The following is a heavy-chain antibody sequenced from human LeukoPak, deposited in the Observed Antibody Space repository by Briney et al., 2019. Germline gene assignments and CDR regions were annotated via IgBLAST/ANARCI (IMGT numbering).Heavy chain of an antibody. CDR3: ARVKYFTFDY. Sequence: SETLSLTCTVSGGSISSSSYYWGWIRQPPGKGLEWIGSIYYSGSTYYNPSLKSRVTISVDTSKNQFSLKLSSVTAADTAVYYCARVKYFTFDYWGQGTLVTVSS. J-gene: IGHJ4*02. D-gene: IGHD3-10*01. CDR1: GGSISSSSYY. CDR2: IYYSGST. V-gene: IGHV4-39*07.